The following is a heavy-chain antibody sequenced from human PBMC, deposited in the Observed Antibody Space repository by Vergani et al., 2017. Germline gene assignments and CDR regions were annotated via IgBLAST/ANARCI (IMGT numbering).Heavy chain of an antibody. CDR3: ARSSGYYSYYFDF. V-gene: IGHV1-69*18. J-gene: IGHJ4*02. CDR2: IIPIFGTT. Sequence: QVQLMQSGPVMKKPGGSVKVSCKASGGTFSSNSISWVRQAPGQGLEWMGRIIPIFGTTSYAQKFQGRVTIPADESTSTAYMELSSLRSEDTAVYSCARSSGYYSYYFDFWGQGTLVTVSS. CDR1: GGTFSSNS. D-gene: IGHD3-22*01.